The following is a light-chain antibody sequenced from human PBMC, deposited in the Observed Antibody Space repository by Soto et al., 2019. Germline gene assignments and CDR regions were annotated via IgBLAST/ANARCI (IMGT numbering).Light chain of an antibody. Sequence: EIVMTQSPATLSVSPGQRATLSCRSGKSVYSGYLAWYQQIPGKAPRLLIYGASTRDSGIPARFSGSESATEFTLTISSLQSEDFAIYYCQQYNGWSFTFGPGTKVDIK. V-gene: IGKV3-15*01. J-gene: IGKJ3*01. CDR3: QQYNGWSFT. CDR1: KSVYSGY. CDR2: GAS.